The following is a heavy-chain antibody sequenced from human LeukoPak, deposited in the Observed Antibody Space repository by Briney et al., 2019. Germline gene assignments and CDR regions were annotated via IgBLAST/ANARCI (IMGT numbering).Heavy chain of an antibody. Sequence: GGSLRLSCAASGFTFSSYGMHWVRQAPGKGLEWVAFIRYDGSNKYYADSVKGRFTISRDNSKNTLYLQMNRLRPEDTAGYYFAKGRGEFGKEAWALDYWGQGTLVTVSS. D-gene: IGHD3-16*01. CDR3: AKGRGEFGKEAWALDY. CDR2: IRYDGSNK. V-gene: IGHV3-30*02. J-gene: IGHJ4*02. CDR1: GFTFSSYG.